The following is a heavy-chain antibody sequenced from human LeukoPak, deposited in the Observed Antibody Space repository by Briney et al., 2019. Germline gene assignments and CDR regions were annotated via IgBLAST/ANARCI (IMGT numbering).Heavy chain of an antibody. CDR3: ARDLDTGNFFFAY. J-gene: IGHJ4*02. V-gene: IGHV3-48*04. Sequence: GGSLRLSCAASGFSFSSYGINWIRQAPGKGLEWVSYISASTSVMYYADSVKGRFTISRDNAENSLFLQMTNLRAEDTAVYYCARDLDTGNFFFAYWGQGIQVTVSS. CDR1: GFSFSSYG. CDR2: ISASTSVM. D-gene: IGHD4-23*01.